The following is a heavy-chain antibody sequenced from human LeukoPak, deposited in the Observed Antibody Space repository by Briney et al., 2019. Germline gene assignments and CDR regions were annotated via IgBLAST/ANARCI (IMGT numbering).Heavy chain of an antibody. CDR1: GFTFTSYS. Sequence: PGGSLRLSCAASGFTFTSYSMNWVRQAPGKGLEWVLYISSSSTTIYYADSVKGRFTMSRDNAKNSLYLQMNSLRDEDTAVYYCARGYYGDYVVDYWGQGTLVTVSS. D-gene: IGHD4-17*01. CDR3: ARGYYGDYVVDY. J-gene: IGHJ4*02. CDR2: ISSSSTTI. V-gene: IGHV3-48*02.